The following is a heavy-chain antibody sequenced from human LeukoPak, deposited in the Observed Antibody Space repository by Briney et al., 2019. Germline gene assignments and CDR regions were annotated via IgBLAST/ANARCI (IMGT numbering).Heavy chain of an antibody. CDR2: INHSGST. Sequence: SETLSLTCTVSGGSISSSSYYWGWIRQPPGKGLEWIGEINHSGSTNYNPSLKSRVTISVDTSKNQFSLKLSSVTAADTAVYYCARWRCSSTSCYENDAFDIWGQGTMVTVSS. D-gene: IGHD2-2*01. CDR3: ARWRCSSTSCYENDAFDI. V-gene: IGHV4-39*07. J-gene: IGHJ3*02. CDR1: GGSISSSSYY.